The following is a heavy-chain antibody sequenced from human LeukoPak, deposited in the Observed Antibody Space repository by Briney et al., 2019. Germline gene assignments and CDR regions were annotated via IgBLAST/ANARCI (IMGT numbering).Heavy chain of an antibody. CDR1: GFTFSSYG. D-gene: IGHD3-22*01. V-gene: IGHV3-30*02. Sequence: GGSLRLSCAASGFTFSSYGMHWVRQAPGKGLEWVAFIRYDGSNKYYADSVKGRFTISRDNSENTLYLQMNSLRAEDTAVYYCATLTMIVVDHFDYWGQGTLVTVSS. J-gene: IGHJ4*02. CDR3: ATLTMIVVDHFDY. CDR2: IRYDGSNK.